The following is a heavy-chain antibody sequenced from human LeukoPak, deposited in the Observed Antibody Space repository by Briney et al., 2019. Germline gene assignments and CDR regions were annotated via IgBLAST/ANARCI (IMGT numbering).Heavy chain of an antibody. CDR2: IYYSGST. D-gene: IGHD2-2*01. Sequence: SETLSLTCTVSGGSISSYYWTWIRQPPGKGLERIGYIYYSGSTNYNPSLKSRVTISVDTSKNQFSLKLTSVTAADTAVYYCARTQGVPAAHNWFDLWGQGTLVTVSS. CDR1: GGSISSYY. J-gene: IGHJ5*02. CDR3: ARTQGVPAAHNWFDL. V-gene: IGHV4-59*01.